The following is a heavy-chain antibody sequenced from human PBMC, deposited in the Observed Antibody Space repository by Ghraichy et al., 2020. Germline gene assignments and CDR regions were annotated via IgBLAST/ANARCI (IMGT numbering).Heavy chain of an antibody. CDR2: IDNSGTT. CDR3: ARHDSHGSDNWFDP. V-gene: IGHV4-39*01. J-gene: IGHJ5*02. D-gene: IGHD1-26*01. CDR1: GGSISSSGYY. Sequence: SETLSLTCTVSGGSISSSGYYWGWIRRPPGKGLEWIATIDNSGTTYYDPSLKSRATISADTSKNQFSLRLSSVTAADTAVYYCARHDSHGSDNWFDPWGQGTLVTVSS.